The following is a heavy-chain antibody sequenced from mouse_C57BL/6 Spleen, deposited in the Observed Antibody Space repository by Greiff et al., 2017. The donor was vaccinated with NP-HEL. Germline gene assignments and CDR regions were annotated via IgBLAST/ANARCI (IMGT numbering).Heavy chain of an antibody. V-gene: IGHV1-54*01. CDR1: GYAFTNYL. Sequence: VQLQQSGAELVRPGTSVKVSCKASGYAFTNYLIEWVKQRPGQGLEWIGVINPGSGGTNYNEKFKGKATLTADKSSSTAYMQLSSLTSGDSAVYFCARLGYGSSFDYWGQGTTLTVST. J-gene: IGHJ2*01. D-gene: IGHD1-1*01. CDR2: INPGSGGT. CDR3: ARLGYGSSFDY.